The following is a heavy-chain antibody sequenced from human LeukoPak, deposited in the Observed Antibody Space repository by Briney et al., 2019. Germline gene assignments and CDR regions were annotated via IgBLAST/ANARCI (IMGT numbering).Heavy chain of an antibody. J-gene: IGHJ5*02. V-gene: IGHV5-51*01. CDR3: ARQYSHSGSSSGNWFDP. D-gene: IGHD3-10*01. CDR2: IYPGDSDT. Sequence: GESLKISCKGSGYSFTSYWIGWVRQMPGKGLEWMGIIYPGDSDTRYSPSFQGQVTISADKSISTAYLQWSSLKASDTAMYYCARQYSHSGSSSGNWFDPWGQGTLVTVSS. CDR1: GYSFTSYW.